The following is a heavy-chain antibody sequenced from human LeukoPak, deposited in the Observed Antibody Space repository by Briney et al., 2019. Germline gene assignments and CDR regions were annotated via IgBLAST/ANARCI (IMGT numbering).Heavy chain of an antibody. Sequence: PGGSLRLSCAASGFTFSNAWMSWVRQAPGKGLEWVGRIKRKTDGGTTDYAAPVKGRLTISRDDSKNTLYLQMNSLKTEDTAVYYCTTDSGSGVIDYWGQGTLVTVSS. J-gene: IGHJ4*02. D-gene: IGHD3-10*01. V-gene: IGHV3-15*01. CDR2: IKRKTDGGTT. CDR1: GFTFSNAW. CDR3: TTDSGSGVIDY.